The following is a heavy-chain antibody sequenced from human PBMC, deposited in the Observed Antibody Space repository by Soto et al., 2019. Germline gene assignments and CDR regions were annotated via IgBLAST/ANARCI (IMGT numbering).Heavy chain of an antibody. CDR1: GYTFTSYD. V-gene: IGHV1-8*01. Sequence: QVQLVQSGAEVKKPGASVKVSCKASGYTFTSYDINWVRQATGQGLEWMGWMNPNSGNTGYAQKFQGRVTMTRNTSVSTAYMELSSLRSEDTAVYYCERRGYSSSWYYYYYYGMDVWGQGTTVTVSS. J-gene: IGHJ6*02. CDR3: ERRGYSSSWYYYYYYGMDV. CDR2: MNPNSGNT. D-gene: IGHD6-13*01.